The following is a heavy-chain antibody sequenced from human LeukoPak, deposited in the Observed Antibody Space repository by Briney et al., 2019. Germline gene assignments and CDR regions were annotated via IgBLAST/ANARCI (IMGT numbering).Heavy chain of an antibody. CDR3: ARDPTAGGASDS. CDR2: IYGTGAT. V-gene: IGHV4-4*07. D-gene: IGHD1-26*01. Sequence: SETLSLTCTVTGGSMSGYYWSWIRQAAGKGLEWIGRIYGTGATNYNPSLKSRVTMSVDMSKNQFSLKLSSVTAADTAVYYCARDPTAGGASDSWGQGALVTVSS. CDR1: GGSMSGYY. J-gene: IGHJ5*01.